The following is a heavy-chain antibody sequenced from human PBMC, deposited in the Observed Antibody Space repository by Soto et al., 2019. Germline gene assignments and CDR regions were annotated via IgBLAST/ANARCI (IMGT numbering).Heavy chain of an antibody. CDR1: GFSLSTSGVG. J-gene: IGHJ5*02. Sequence: SGPTLVNPTQTLTLTCTFSGFSLSTSGVGVGWIRQPPGKALEWLALIYWNDDKRYSPSLKSRLTITKDTSKNQVVLTMTNMDPVDTATYYCAHSHHYDFWSGYYSPEGRFDPWGQGTLVTVSS. CDR3: AHSHHYDFWSGYYSPEGRFDP. D-gene: IGHD3-3*01. CDR2: IYWNDDK. V-gene: IGHV2-5*01.